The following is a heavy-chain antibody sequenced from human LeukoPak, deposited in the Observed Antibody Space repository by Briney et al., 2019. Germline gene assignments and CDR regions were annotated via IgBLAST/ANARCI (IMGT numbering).Heavy chain of an antibody. CDR2: IKSKADGETI. V-gene: IGHV3-15*07. CDR1: GFTFTNAW. J-gene: IGHJ4*02. Sequence: GGSLRLSCAASGFTFTNAWMNWVRQAPGKGLEWVGRIKSKADGETIDYAAPVKGRFTFSRDDSKDMLYLQMNSLKSEDTAVYYCSTLTSRGLSDSWGQGTLVTVSS. D-gene: IGHD1-20*01. CDR3: STLTSRGLSDS.